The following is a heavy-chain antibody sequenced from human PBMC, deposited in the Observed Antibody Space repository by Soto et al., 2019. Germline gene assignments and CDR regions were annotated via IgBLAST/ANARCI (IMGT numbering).Heavy chain of an antibody. V-gene: IGHV4-61*08. Sequence: SETLSLTCTVSGGSISSGDYYWSWIRQPPGKGLEWIGYIYYSGSTNYNPSLKSRVTISVDTSKNQFSLKLSSVTAADTAVYYCARDRRYCSSTSCYYYYGMDVWGQGTTVTVSS. D-gene: IGHD2-2*01. CDR3: ARDRRYCSSTSCYYYYGMDV. CDR1: GGSISSGDYY. J-gene: IGHJ6*02. CDR2: IYYSGST.